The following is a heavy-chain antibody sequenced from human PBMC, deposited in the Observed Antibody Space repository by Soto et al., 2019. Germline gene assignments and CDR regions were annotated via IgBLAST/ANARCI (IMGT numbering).Heavy chain of an antibody. V-gene: IGHV4-61*01. CDR1: GGSVRTGSYH. D-gene: IGHD7-27*01. Sequence: QVQLQESGPGRVKPSETLSLTCGVSGGSVRTGSYHWSWIRQPPGKGLEWIGFISNNGSPDYNPPRKRRVVVSIDRSKNQFSLKVNSVTAAETAVYFCARIGWGGDSWGQGTLVTVSS. CDR2: ISNNGSP. J-gene: IGHJ4*02. CDR3: ARIGWGGDS.